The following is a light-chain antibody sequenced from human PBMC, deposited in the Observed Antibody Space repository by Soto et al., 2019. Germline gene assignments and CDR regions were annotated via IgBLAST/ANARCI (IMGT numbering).Light chain of an antibody. CDR3: QQYGSSPPSIT. J-gene: IGKJ5*01. V-gene: IGKV3-15*01. Sequence: EIVMTQSPATLSVSPEERATLSCRASQSVSSNLAWYQQKPGQAPRLLIYGASTRATGIPARFSGSGSGTDFTLTISRLEPEDFAVYYCQQYGSSPPSITFGQGTRLEIK. CDR1: QSVSSN. CDR2: GAS.